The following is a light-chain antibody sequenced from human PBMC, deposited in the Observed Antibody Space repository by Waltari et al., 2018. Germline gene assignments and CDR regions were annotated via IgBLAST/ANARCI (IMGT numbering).Light chain of an antibody. CDR1: QGISSY. J-gene: IGKJ3*01. CDR2: AAS. CDR3: LQRSGYPYT. Sequence: DVQLTQSPSFLAASVGDRVTITCRARQGISSYLAWYQQRPGKAPKLLIYAASTLQSGVPSRFSGSGSRTEFTLTSSSLQPEDVATYSCLQRSGYPYTFGPGTKVEIK. V-gene: IGKV1-9*01.